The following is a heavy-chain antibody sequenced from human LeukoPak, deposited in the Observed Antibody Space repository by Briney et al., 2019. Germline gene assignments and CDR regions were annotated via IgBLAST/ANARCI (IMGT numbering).Heavy chain of an antibody. CDR3: ARAGDFSSGYYLFDY. CDR1: GGSISSGSYY. V-gene: IGHV4-61*02. Sequence: SETLSLTCTVSGGSISSGSYYWSWIRQPAGKGLEWIGRIYTSGSTNYNPSLKSRVTISVDTSKNQFSLKLSSVTAADTAVYYCARAGDFSSGYYLFDYWGQGTLVTVSS. J-gene: IGHJ4*02. D-gene: IGHD3-3*01. CDR2: IYTSGST.